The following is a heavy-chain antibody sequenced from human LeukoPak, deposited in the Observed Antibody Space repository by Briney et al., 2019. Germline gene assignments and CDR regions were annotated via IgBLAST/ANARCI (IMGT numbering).Heavy chain of an antibody. J-gene: IGHJ5*02. CDR3: AREVSGDPWYNWFDP. CDR2: INSDGSST. V-gene: IGHV3-74*01. CDR1: GFTFSSYW. Sequence: PGGSLRLSCAASGFTFSSYWMHWVRQAPGKGLVWVSRINSDGSSTRYADSVKGRFTISRGNAKNTLYLQMNSLRAEDTAVYYCAREVSGDPWYNWFDPWGQGTLVTVSS. D-gene: IGHD4-17*01.